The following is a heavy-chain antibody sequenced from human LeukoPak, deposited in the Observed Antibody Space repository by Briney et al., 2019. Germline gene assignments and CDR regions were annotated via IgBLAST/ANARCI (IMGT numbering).Heavy chain of an antibody. Sequence: SETLSLTCTVSGGSVSSGSYYWSWIRQPPGKGLEWIGYIYYSGSTNYNPSLKSRVTISVDTSKNQFSLKLSSVTAADTAVYYCARVLAVTTPTDAFDIWGQGTMVTVSS. V-gene: IGHV4-61*01. CDR1: GGSVSSGSYY. J-gene: IGHJ3*02. D-gene: IGHD4-17*01. CDR3: ARVLAVTTPTDAFDI. CDR2: IYYSGST.